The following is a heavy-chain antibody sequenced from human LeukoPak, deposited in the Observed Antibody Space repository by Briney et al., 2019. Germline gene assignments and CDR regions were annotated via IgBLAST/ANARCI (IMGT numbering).Heavy chain of an antibody. J-gene: IGHJ4*02. CDR3: ARGGGGAYYFDY. CDR2: IYYSGST. V-gene: IGHV4-39*07. D-gene: IGHD2-21*01. Sequence: SETLSLTCTVSGGSISSSSYYWGWICQPPGKGLEWIGSIYYSGSTYYNPSLKSRVTISVDTSKNQFSLKLSSVTAADTAVYYCARGGGGAYYFDYWGQGTLVTVSS. CDR1: GGSISSSSYY.